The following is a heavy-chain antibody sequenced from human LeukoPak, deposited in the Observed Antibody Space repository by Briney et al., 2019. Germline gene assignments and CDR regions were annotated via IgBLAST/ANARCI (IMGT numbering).Heavy chain of an antibody. CDR3: ASPFSGRLLYVY. CDR2: IKQDGSEK. CDR1: GFTFSSYW. V-gene: IGHV3-7*01. Sequence: GGSLRLTCAASGFTFSSYWMSWVRQAPGKGLEWVANIKQDGSEKYYVDSVKGRFTISRDNAKNSLYLQMNSLRAEDTAVYYCASPFSGRLLYVYWGQGTLVTVSS. D-gene: IGHD3-3*01. J-gene: IGHJ4*02.